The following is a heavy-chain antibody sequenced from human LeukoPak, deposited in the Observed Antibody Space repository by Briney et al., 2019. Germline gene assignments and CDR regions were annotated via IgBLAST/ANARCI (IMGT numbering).Heavy chain of an antibody. J-gene: IGHJ6*02. CDR2: IYYSGST. Sequence: PSETLSLTCTVSGGSISSYYWSWIRQPPGKGLEWIGYIYYSGSTNYNPSLKSRVTISVDTSKNQFSLKLSSVTAADTAVYYCARDNRIAAAGKSRVYYYYGMDVWGQGTTGTVSS. CDR3: ARDNRIAAAGKSRVYYYYGMDV. D-gene: IGHD6-13*01. V-gene: IGHV4-59*01. CDR1: GGSISSYY.